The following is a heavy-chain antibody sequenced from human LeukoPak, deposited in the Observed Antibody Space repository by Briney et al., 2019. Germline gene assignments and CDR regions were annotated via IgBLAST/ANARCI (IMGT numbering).Heavy chain of an antibody. J-gene: IGHJ4*02. CDR2: IYYSGST. V-gene: IGHV4-39*01. D-gene: IGHD4-17*01. Sequence: SETLSLTCTVSGVSISSSYYYWGWIRQPPGKGLEWIGSIYYSGSTYYNPSLKSRVTISVDTSKNQFSLKLSSVTAADTAVYYCARLATVTFDYWGQGTQVTVSS. CDR1: GVSISSSYYY. CDR3: ARLATVTFDY.